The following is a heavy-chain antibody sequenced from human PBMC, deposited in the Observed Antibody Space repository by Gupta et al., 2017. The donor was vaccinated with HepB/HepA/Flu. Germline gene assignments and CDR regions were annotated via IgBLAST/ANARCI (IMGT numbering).Heavy chain of an antibody. CDR1: GYNFSSYW. D-gene: IGHD1/OR15-1a*01. J-gene: IGHJ5*02. CDR3: EKVEQLGMGGPVDA. CDR2: IYPGDSDY. V-gene: IGHV5-51*01. Sequence: EVQLVQSGTEVKKPGESLRISCQTSGYNFSSYWIAWVRQMPGKGLEWMGIIYPGDSDYRYNTYCPGQVTISADKSITTAALTWTTLKAAETALYYCEKVEQLGMGGPVDAGGQGTMIIVSS.